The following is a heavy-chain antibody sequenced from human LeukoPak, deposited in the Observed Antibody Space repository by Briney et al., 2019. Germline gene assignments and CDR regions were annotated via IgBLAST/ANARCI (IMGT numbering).Heavy chain of an antibody. J-gene: IGHJ4*02. CDR2: IYHSGST. V-gene: IGHV4-38-2*02. Sequence: NSSETLSLTCTVSGYSISSGYYWGWIRQPPGKGLEWIGGIYHSGSTYYNPSLKSRVTISVDTSKNQFSLKLSSVTAADTAVYYCARMEPIVATGGIEDWGQGTLVTVSS. CDR3: ARMEPIVATGGIED. CDR1: GYSISSGYY. D-gene: IGHD5-12*01.